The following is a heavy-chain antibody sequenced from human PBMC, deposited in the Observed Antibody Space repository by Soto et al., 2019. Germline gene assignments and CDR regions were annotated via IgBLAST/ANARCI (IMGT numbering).Heavy chain of an antibody. V-gene: IGHV4-31*01. D-gene: IGHD6-19*01. J-gene: IGHJ5*02. CDR1: GGSISSSDYY. Sequence: QVQLQESGPGLVKPSQTLSLTCTVSGGSISSSDYYWSWIRQHPGKGLEWIGYIYYSGSAYYNPSLKNSRIITVDTSKNQFSLKLSSVTAADTAVYYCAREVSPNSRGWYTVLVRWFDPWGQGTLVTVSS. CDR3: AREVSPNSRGWYTVLVRWFDP. CDR2: IYYSGSA.